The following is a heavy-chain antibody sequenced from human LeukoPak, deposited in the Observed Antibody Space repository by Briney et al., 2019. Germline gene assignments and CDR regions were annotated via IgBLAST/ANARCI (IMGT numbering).Heavy chain of an antibody. V-gene: IGHV1-18*01. CDR1: GYTFNNYG. D-gene: IGHD2-2*01. Sequence: ASVKASCKASGYTFNNYGISWVRQAPGQGLEWMGWISAYNGNTNYAQKLQGRVTMTTDTSTSTAYMELRSLTSDDTAVYYCARVGAYCTSTSCLDYWGQGTLVTVSS. CDR2: ISAYNGNT. J-gene: IGHJ4*02. CDR3: ARVGAYCTSTSCLDY.